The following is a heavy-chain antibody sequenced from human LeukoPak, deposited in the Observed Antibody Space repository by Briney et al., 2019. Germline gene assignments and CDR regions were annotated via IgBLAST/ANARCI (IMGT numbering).Heavy chain of an antibody. J-gene: IGHJ4*02. CDR2: IYHSGSA. CDR1: GDSVSSDNFY. Sequence: SETLSLTCNVSGDSVSSDNFYWAWIRQPPGKGPEWIGTIYHSGSAYHNPSLKSRVTMSVDTSKNQFSLKLSSVTAADTAVYYCAREIYSSSWYANYWGQGTLVTVSS. D-gene: IGHD6-13*01. CDR3: AREIYSSSWYANY. V-gene: IGHV4-39*07.